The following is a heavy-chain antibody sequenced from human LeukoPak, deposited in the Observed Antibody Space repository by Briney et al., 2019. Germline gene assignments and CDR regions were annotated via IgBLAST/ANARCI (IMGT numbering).Heavy chain of an antibody. D-gene: IGHD3-22*01. J-gene: IGHJ5*02. CDR2: ISYDGSNK. V-gene: IGHV3-30*18. CDR3: AKDQSYDSSGYYNWFDP. Sequence: GGSLRLSCAASGFTFSSYGMHWVRQAPGKGLEWVAVISYDGSNKYYADSVKGRFTISRDNSKNTLYLQMNSLRAEDTAVYYCAKDQSYDSSGYYNWFDPWGQGTLVTVSS. CDR1: GFTFSSYG.